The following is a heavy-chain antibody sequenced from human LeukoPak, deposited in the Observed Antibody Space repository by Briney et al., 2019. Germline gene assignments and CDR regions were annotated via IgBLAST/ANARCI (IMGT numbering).Heavy chain of an antibody. CDR1: GFTFSTYS. D-gene: IGHD6-13*01. Sequence: GGSLRLSCAASGFTFSTYSMNWVRQAPGKGLEWVSAISGSGGSTYYADSVKGRFTISRDNSKNTLYLQMNSLRAEDTAVYYCAKEQGTGIAAASDYWGQGTLVTVSS. CDR2: ISGSGGST. J-gene: IGHJ4*02. V-gene: IGHV3-23*01. CDR3: AKEQGTGIAAASDY.